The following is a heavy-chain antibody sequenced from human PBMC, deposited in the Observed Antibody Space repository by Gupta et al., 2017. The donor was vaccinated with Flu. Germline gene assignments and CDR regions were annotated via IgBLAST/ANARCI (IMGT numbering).Heavy chain of an antibody. D-gene: IGHD5-12*01. CDR3: ARGKVEMATSYYFDY. CDR2: IYYSGST. Sequence: QVQLQESGPGLVKPSETLSLTCTVSGGSLSSYYWSWIRQPPGKGLEWIGYIYYSGSTNYNPSLKSRVTISVDTSKNQFSLKLSSVTAADTAVYYCARGKVEMATSYYFDYWGQGTLVTVSS. CDR1: GGSLSSYY. J-gene: IGHJ4*02. V-gene: IGHV4-59*01.